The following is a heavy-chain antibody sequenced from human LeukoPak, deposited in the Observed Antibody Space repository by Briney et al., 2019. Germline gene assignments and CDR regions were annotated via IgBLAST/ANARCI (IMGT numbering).Heavy chain of an antibody. V-gene: IGHV1-46*01. Sequence: ASVKVSCKASGYTFTSYYMHWVRQAPGQGLEWMGIINPSGGSTSYAQKFQGRVTMTRDTSTSTVYMELSSLRSEDTAVYYCARARMSVYYYMDVWGKGTTVTVS. D-gene: IGHD5/OR15-5a*01. CDR3: ARARMSVYYYMDV. CDR2: INPSGGST. CDR1: GYTFTSYY. J-gene: IGHJ6*03.